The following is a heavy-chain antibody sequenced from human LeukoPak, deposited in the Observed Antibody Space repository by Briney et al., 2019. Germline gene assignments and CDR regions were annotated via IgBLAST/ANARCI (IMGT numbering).Heavy chain of an antibody. CDR2: IYPGDSDT. J-gene: IGHJ5*02. D-gene: IGHD3-3*01. CDR1: GYSFTSYW. V-gene: IGHV5-51*01. CDR3: ARHVSDYDFWSGYYRGNWFDP. Sequence: PGESLKISCKGSGYSFTSYWIGWVRQMPGKGLEWMGIIYPGDSDTRYSPSLQGQVTISADKSISTAYLQWSSLKASDTAMYYCARHVSDYDFWSGYYRGNWFDPWGQGTLVTVSS.